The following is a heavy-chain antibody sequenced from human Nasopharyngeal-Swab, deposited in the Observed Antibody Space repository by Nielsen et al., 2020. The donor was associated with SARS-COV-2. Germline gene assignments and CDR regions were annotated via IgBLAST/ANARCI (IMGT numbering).Heavy chain of an antibody. D-gene: IGHD3-16*02. CDR3: ARGVWGSYRVIAKGYYYYMDV. Sequence: WIRQPPGKGLEWIGYIYYSGSTYYNPSLKSRVTISVDTSKNQFSLKLSSVTAADTAVYYCARGVWGSYRVIAKGYYYYMDVWGKGTTVTVSS. J-gene: IGHJ6*03. V-gene: IGHV4-30-4*01. CDR2: IYYSGST.